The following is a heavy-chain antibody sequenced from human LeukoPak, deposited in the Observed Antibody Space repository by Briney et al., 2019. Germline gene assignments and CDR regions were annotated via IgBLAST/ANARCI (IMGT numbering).Heavy chain of an antibody. D-gene: IGHD5-18*01. J-gene: IGHJ4*02. Sequence: PGGSLRLSCAASGFTFSSYAMSWVRQAPGKGLEWVSAISGSGGSTYYADSVKGRFTISRDNSKNTLYLQMNSLRAEDTAVYYCSRDGRGYATPNDYWGLGILVIVSS. CDR1: GFTFSSYA. V-gene: IGHV3-23*01. CDR3: SRDGRGYATPNDY. CDR2: ISGSGGST.